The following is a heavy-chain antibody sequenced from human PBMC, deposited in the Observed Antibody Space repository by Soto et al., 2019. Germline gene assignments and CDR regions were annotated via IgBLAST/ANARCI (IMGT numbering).Heavy chain of an antibody. Sequence: GGSLRLSCAASGFTFSSYGMHWVRQAPGKGLEWVAVISYDGSNKYYADSVKGRFTISRDNSKNTLYLQMNSLRSEDTAVYYCARGLTPQQLVEDYYYYYGMDVWGQGTTVTVSS. D-gene: IGHD6-13*01. CDR3: ARGLTPQQLVEDYYYYYGMDV. V-gene: IGHV3-30*03. CDR2: ISYDGSNK. J-gene: IGHJ6*02. CDR1: GFTFSSYG.